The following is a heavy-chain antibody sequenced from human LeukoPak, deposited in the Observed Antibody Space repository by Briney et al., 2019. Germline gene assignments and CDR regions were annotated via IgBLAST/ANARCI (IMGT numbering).Heavy chain of an antibody. CDR3: ARHGSGTYFDP. J-gene: IGHJ5*02. CDR2: IYHSGST. CDR1: GYFISRGYY. Sequence: SVTLSLTCAVSGYFISRGYYWGWIRQPPGKGMEWIGSIYHSGSTSYNPSLKSRVTISVDTSKNQFSLKVSSVTAADTAVYYFARHGSGTYFDPWGQGTLVTVSS. V-gene: IGHV4-38-2*01. D-gene: IGHD1-26*01.